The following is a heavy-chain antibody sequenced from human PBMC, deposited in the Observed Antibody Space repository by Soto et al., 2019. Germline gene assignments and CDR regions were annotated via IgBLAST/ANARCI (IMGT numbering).Heavy chain of an antibody. CDR2: IKQDGSEK. J-gene: IGHJ4*02. V-gene: IGHV3-7*05. CDR1: GFTFSSYW. D-gene: IGHD3-22*01. Sequence: GGSLRLSCAASGFTFSSYWMSWVRQAPGKGLEWVANIKQDGSEKYYVDSVKGRFTISRDNAKNSLYLQMNSLRAEDTAVYYCARGTATYYYDSSGYYNPHLFWYWGQGTLVTVSS. CDR3: ARGTATYYYDSSGYYNPHLFWY.